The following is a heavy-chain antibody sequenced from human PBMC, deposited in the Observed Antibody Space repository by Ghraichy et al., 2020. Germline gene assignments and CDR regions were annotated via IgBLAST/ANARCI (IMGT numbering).Heavy chain of an antibody. V-gene: IGHV3-7*01. CDR1: GFTFSSYW. CDR2: IKQDGSEK. CDR3: ARDRTFTTVSDPYYYYGMDV. J-gene: IGHJ6*02. D-gene: IGHD4-17*01. Sequence: GGSLRLSCAASGFTFSSYWMSWVRQAPGKGLEWVANIKQDGSEKYYVDSVKGRFTISRDNAKNSLYLQMNSLRAEDTAVYYCARDRTFTTVSDPYYYYGMDVWGQGTTVTVSS.